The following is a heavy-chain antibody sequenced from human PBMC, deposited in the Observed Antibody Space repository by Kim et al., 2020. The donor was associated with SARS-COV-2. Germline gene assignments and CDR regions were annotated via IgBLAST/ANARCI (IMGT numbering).Heavy chain of an antibody. CDR2: VYYSGST. D-gene: IGHD3-10*01. V-gene: IGHV4-39*07. Sequence: SETLSLTCIVSGGSISSSNYYWGWIRQPPGQGLEWIGSVYYSGSTYYNPSLKSRVTISVDTSKNQFSLNLSSVTAADTAVYYCARDWGATVYYYGSGRARAFDIWGQGTMVTVSS. CDR1: GGSISSSNYY. J-gene: IGHJ3*02. CDR3: ARDWGATVYYYGSGRARAFDI.